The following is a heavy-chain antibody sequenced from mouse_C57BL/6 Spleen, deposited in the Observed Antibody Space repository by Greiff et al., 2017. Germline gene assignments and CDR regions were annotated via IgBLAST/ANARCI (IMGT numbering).Heavy chain of an antibody. CDR1: GFSLTSYG. D-gene: IGHD1-1*01. Sequence: VQLQQSGPGLVQPSQSLSITCTVSGFSLTSYGVHWVRQSPGKGLEWLGVIWSGGSTDYNAAFISRLSISKDNSKSQVFFKMNSLQADDTAIYXGARKGTVVAFYAMDDWGQGTSVTVSS. CDR2: IWSGGST. J-gene: IGHJ4*01. V-gene: IGHV2-2*01. CDR3: ARKGTVVAFYAMDD.